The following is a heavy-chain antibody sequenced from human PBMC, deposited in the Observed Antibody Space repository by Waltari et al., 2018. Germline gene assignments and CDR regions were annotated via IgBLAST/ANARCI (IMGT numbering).Heavy chain of an antibody. V-gene: IGHV3-30-3*01. CDR1: GFTFSSYA. Sequence: QVQLVESGGGVVQPGRSLRLSCAASGFTFSSYAMHWVRQAPGKGLEWVAVISYDGSNKYYADSVKGRFTISRDNSKNTLYLQMNSLRAEDTAVYYCARATYYYDSSGYRSWYFDLWGRGTLVTVSS. CDR3: ARATYYYDSSGYRSWYFDL. J-gene: IGHJ2*01. D-gene: IGHD3-22*01. CDR2: ISYDGSNK.